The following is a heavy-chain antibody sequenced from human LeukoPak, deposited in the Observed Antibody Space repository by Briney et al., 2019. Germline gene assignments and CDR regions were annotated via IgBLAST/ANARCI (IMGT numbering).Heavy chain of an antibody. J-gene: IGHJ3*02. V-gene: IGHV1-8*01. CDR3: ARDYVWGSYRFDAFDI. CDR2: MNPNSGNT. CDR1: GYTFTSYD. Sequence: ASVKVSCKASGYTFTSYDINWVRQATGQGLEWMGWMNPNSGNTGYAQKFQGSVTMTRNTSISTAYMGLSSLRSEDTAVYYCARDYVWGSYRFDAFDIWGQGTMVTVSS. D-gene: IGHD3-16*02.